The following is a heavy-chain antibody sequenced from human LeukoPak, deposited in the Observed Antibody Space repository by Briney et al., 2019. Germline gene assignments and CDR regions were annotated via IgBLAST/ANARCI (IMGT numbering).Heavy chain of an antibody. Sequence: PGGSLRLSCAASGFTFSSYEMNWVRQAPGKGLEWVSYISSSGSTIYYADSVKGRFTISRDNAKTSLYLQMNSLRAEDTAVYYCAPWGGSYLRTLDYWGQGTLVTVSS. V-gene: IGHV3-48*03. D-gene: IGHD1-26*01. CDR3: APWGGSYLRTLDY. CDR2: ISSSGSTI. J-gene: IGHJ4*02. CDR1: GFTFSSYE.